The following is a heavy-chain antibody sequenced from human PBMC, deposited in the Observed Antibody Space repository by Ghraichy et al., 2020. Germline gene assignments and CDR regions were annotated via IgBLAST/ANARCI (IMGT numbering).Heavy chain of an antibody. Sequence: SETLSLTCTVSGGSISSYYWSWIRQPPGKGLEWIGYIYYSGSTNYNPSLKSRVTISVDTSKNQFSLKLSSVTAADTAVYYCARVDLWSRPYDYYGMDVWGQGTTGTVSS. J-gene: IGHJ6*02. CDR3: ARVDLWSRPYDYYGMDV. CDR1: GGSISSYY. V-gene: IGHV4-59*01. D-gene: IGHD3-10*01. CDR2: IYYSGST.